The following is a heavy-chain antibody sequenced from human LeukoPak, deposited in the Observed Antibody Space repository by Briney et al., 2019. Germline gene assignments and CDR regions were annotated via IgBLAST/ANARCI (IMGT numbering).Heavy chain of an antibody. CDR1: VYTLIDYY. CDR2: TNPNSSGT. V-gene: IGHV1-2*02. CDR3: ARRENDY. J-gene: IGHJ4*02. Sequence: GSSVKVSRKASVYTLIDYYIHWLGQTPRQGIEWMGRTNPNSSGTNYAQRFQGRVTMTRDTSISTAYMALSSLRSDDTAVYYCARRENDYWGQGTLVTVSS.